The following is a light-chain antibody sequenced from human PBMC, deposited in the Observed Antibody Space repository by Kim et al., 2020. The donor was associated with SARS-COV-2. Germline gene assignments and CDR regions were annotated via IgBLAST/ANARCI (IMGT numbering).Light chain of an antibody. V-gene: IGKV3-11*01. CDR2: DAS. CDR1: QSVSNY. J-gene: IGKJ4*01. CDR3: QQRGNWPSLT. Sequence: CPADRATLSCRASQSVSNYLAWYQQKPGQAPRLLISDASNRATGIPARFSGSGSGTDFTLTISSLEPEDFAVYYCQQRGNWPSLTFGGGTKVDIK.